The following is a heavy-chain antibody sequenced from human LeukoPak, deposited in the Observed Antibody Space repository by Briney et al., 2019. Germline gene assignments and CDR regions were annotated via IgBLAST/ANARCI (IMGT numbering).Heavy chain of an antibody. CDR2: IYYSGST. Sequence: PSETLSLTCTVSGGSISSSSYYWGWIRQPPGEGLEWIGSIYYSGSTYYNPSLKSRVTISVDTSKNQFSLKLSSVTAADTAVYYCARQAPTSSSWYVAAQRGRYYFDYWGQGTLVTVSS. D-gene: IGHD6-13*01. CDR3: ARQAPTSSSWYVAAQRGRYYFDY. CDR1: GGSISSSSYY. V-gene: IGHV4-39*01. J-gene: IGHJ4*02.